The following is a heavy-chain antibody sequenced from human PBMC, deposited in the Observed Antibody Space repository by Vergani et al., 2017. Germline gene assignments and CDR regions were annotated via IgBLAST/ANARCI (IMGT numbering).Heavy chain of an antibody. J-gene: IGHJ4*02. D-gene: IGHD3-9*01. CDR2: IYRTGRT. CDR3: ARRSGIVYDIFSGTQYFFDF. Sequence: QVQLQESGPGLVKPSETLSLTCAVSGFSIDNGYYWDWIRQPPGKGLEWIGCIYRTGRTHFNPSLKSRVTISVATSNNHFSLRLNSLTAAVTAVYYFARRSGIVYDIFSGTQYFFDFWGQGTLVTVSS. CDR1: GFSIDNGYY. V-gene: IGHV4-38-2*01.